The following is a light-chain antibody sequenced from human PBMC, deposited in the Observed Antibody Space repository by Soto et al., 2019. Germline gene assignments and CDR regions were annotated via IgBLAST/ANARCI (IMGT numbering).Light chain of an antibody. CDR1: SSNFGAGYE. CDR2: NNL. J-gene: IGLJ1*01. Sequence: QSVLTQPPSVSGAPGQRVTISCTGSSSNFGAGYEVHWYKQVPGAAPTLVIFNNLNRPSGVPERFSGSKSGTSASLVISGLRAEDESDYYGQSFNGSRRVDVFGSGT. V-gene: IGLV1-40*01. CDR3: QSFNGSRRVDV.